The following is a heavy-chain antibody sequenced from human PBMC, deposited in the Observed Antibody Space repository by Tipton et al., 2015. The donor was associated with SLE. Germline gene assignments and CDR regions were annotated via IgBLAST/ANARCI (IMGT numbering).Heavy chain of an antibody. CDR2: IYHSGST. Sequence: TLSLTCAVSGGSISSSNWWSWVRQPPGKGLEWIGEIYHSGSTNYNPSLKSRVTIPVDKSKNQFSLKLSSVTAADTAVYYCARHCYEIVVVPAATLYGGWFDPWGQGTLVTVSS. CDR1: GGSISSSNW. J-gene: IGHJ5*02. V-gene: IGHV4-4*02. CDR3: ARHCYEIVVVPAATLYGGWFDP. D-gene: IGHD2-2*01.